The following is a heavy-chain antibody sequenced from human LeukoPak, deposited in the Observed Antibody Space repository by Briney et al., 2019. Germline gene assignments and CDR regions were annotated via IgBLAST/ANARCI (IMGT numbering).Heavy chain of an antibody. CDR1: GASSSAYY. CDR2: VNHAGST. D-gene: IGHD4-23*01. V-gene: IGHV4-34*01. Sequence: SETLSLTCAVSGASSSAYYWTWIRQPPGKGLEWISEVNHAGSTTYNPSLRSRVTISVDTSKSQFSLKLTSVTAADTATYYCATYGGFSPFDYWGQGTLVTVSS. J-gene: IGHJ4*02. CDR3: ATYGGFSPFDY.